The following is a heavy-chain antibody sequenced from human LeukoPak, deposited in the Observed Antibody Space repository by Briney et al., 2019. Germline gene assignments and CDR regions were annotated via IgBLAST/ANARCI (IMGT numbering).Heavy chain of an antibody. D-gene: IGHD3-10*01. J-gene: IGHJ4*02. CDR1: GYNFTNYW. CDR3: ARLDASGTYYRGPDY. Sequence: GESLKISCTGSGYNFTNYWIGWVRQMSGKGLEWMGIIYPGDSDTRYSPSFQGHVTISADRSITTAFLQWTSLKVSDTAMYYCARLDASGTYYRGPDYWGQGTLVTVSS. CDR2: IYPGDSDT. V-gene: IGHV5-51*01.